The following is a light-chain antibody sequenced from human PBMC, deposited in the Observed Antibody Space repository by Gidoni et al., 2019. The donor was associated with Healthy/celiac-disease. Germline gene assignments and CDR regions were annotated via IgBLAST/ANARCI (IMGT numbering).Light chain of an antibody. Sequence: EILLTPSPGTLSLSPGERATLSCRASQSVSSSYLAWYQQKPGQAPRLLIYGASSRATGIPDRFSGSGSGTDFTLNISRLEPEDFAVYYCQQYGSSPRTFGQGTKVEIK. CDR2: GAS. CDR3: QQYGSSPRT. V-gene: IGKV3-20*01. CDR1: QSVSSSY. J-gene: IGKJ1*01.